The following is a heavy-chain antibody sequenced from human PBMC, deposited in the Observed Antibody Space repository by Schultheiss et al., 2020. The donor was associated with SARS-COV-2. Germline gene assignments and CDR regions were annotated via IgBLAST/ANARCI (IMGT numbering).Heavy chain of an antibody. CDR3: AKDSTFYYYYYGMDV. J-gene: IGHJ6*02. CDR1: GFTFSSYA. Sequence: GGSLRLSCSASGFTFSSYAMHWVRQAPGKGLEWVSRINSDGSSTSYADSVKGRFTISRDNAKNTLYLQMNSLRAEDTAVYYCAKDSTFYYYYYGMDVWGQGTTVTVSS. CDR2: INSDGSST. V-gene: IGHV3-74*01.